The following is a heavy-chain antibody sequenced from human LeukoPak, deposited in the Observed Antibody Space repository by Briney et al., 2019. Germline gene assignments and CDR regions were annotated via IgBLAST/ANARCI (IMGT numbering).Heavy chain of an antibody. Sequence: ASVKVSCKASGYTFTSYAISWVRQAPGQGLEWMGGIIPIFGTTNYAQKFQGRVTIIADESTSTVYMELSSLRSEDTAVYYCARDRGYSYAKKSSEYYYMDVWGKGTTVTISS. V-gene: IGHV1-69*13. CDR3: ARDRGYSYAKKSSEYYYMDV. J-gene: IGHJ6*03. CDR1: GYTFTSYA. D-gene: IGHD5-18*01. CDR2: IIPIFGTT.